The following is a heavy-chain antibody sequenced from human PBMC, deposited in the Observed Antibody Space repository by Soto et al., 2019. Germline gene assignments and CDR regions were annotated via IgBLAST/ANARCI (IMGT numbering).Heavy chain of an antibody. CDR3: ARVVGDEPPYLDY. J-gene: IGHJ4*02. CDR1: GGSISSYY. CDR2: IYYSWST. D-gene: IGHD2-15*01. Sequence: PSETLSVTFTVSGGSISSYYWSWIRQPPGKGLEWIGYIYYSWSTNYNPSLKSRVTISVDTSKNQFSRKLSSVTAADTTVYYRARVVGDEPPYLDYWGQGTVDAVSS. V-gene: IGHV4-59*01.